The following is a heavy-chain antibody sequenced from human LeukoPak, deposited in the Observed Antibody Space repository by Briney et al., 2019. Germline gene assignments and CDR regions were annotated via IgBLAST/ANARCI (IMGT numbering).Heavy chain of an antibody. J-gene: IGHJ4*02. V-gene: IGHV4-39*01. CDR1: GGSISSSSYY. Sequence: PSETLSLTCTVSGGSISSSSYYWGWIRQPPGKGLEWIGSIYYSGSTYYNPSLKSRVTISVDTSKNQFSLKLSSVTAADTAVYYCARLGGYCSGGSCYASDYWGQGTLVTVSS. CDR2: IYYSGST. CDR3: ARLGGYCSGGSCYASDY. D-gene: IGHD2-15*01.